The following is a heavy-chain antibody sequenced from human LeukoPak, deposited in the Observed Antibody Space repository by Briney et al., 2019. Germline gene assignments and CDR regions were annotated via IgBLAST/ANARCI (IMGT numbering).Heavy chain of an antibody. V-gene: IGHV1-18*01. J-gene: IGHJ5*02. CDR1: GYTFTSYG. CDR3: AVRYCSGGDCYSWFDP. Sequence: ASVKVSCKASGYTFTSYGISWVRQAPGQGLEWMGWISAYNGNTNYAQKLQGRVTMTTDTSTSTAYMELRSLRSDDTAVYYCAVRYCSGGDCYSWFDPWGQGTLVTVSS. D-gene: IGHD2-15*01. CDR2: ISAYNGNT.